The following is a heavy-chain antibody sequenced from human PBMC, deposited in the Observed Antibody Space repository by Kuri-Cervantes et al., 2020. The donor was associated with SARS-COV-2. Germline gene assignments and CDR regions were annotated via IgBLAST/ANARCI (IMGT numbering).Heavy chain of an antibody. D-gene: IGHD6-6*01. Sequence: TLSLTCAVSGGSISSSNWWSWVRQPPGKGLEWIGEIYHSGSTNYNPSLKSRVTISVDKSKNQFSLKLSSVTAADTAVYYCARTYSSSSLFYDYWGQGTLVTVSS. CDR3: ARTYSSSSLFYDY. CDR2: IYHSGST. CDR1: GGSISSSNW. J-gene: IGHJ4*02. V-gene: IGHV4-4*02.